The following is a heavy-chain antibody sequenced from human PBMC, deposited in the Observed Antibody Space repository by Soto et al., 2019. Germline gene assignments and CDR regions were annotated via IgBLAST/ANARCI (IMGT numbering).Heavy chain of an antibody. V-gene: IGHV4-34*01. D-gene: IGHD4-17*01. CDR1: GGSFSGYY. Sequence: SEALSLTCAVYGGSFSGYYWSWIRQPPGQGLEWIGEINHSGSTNYNPSLKSRVTISVDTSKNQFSLKLSSVTAADTAVYYCARGNYGDYGNTNFDYWGQGTLVTVPQ. CDR2: INHSGST. J-gene: IGHJ4*02. CDR3: ARGNYGDYGNTNFDY.